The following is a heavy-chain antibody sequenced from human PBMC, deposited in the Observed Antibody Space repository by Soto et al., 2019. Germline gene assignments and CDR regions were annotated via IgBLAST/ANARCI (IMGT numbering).Heavy chain of an antibody. D-gene: IGHD6-19*01. CDR2: ISSSSSYI. J-gene: IGHJ4*02. V-gene: IGHV3-21*01. Sequence: GSLRLSCAASGFTFSSYSMNWVRQAPGKGLEWVSSISSSSSYIYYADSVKGRFTISRDNAKNSLYLQMNSLRAEDTAVYYCASGYSSGWYPRRLEYYFDYWGQGTLVTVSS. CDR3: ASGYSSGWYPRRLEYYFDY. CDR1: GFTFSSYS.